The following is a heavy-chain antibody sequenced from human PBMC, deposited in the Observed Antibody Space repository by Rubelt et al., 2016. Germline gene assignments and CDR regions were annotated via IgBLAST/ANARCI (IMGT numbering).Heavy chain of an antibody. D-gene: IGHD3-22*01. CDR1: GYTFTGYY. Sequence: QVQLVQSGAEVKKPGASVKVSCKASGYTFTGYYMHWVRQAPGQGLEWMGWINPNSGGTNYATKFQGWVTMTRDTSMSTAYMELSRLRSDDTAVYYCARDDSPYYYDSSGYYDYWGQGTLVTVSS. V-gene: IGHV1-2*04. J-gene: IGHJ4*02. CDR2: INPNSGGT. CDR3: ARDDSPYYYDSSGYYDY.